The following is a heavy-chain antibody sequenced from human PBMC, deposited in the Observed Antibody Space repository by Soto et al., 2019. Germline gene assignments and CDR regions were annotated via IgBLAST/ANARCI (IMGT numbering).Heavy chain of an antibody. J-gene: IGHJ4*02. CDR1: GYSISSSNW. CDR3: ARREIQGPIDY. D-gene: IGHD1-26*01. CDR2: IYYSGTT. V-gene: IGHV4-28*01. Sequence: SETLSLTCAVSGYSISSSNWWGWIRQPPGKGLEWIGYIYYSGTTYYNPSLKSRVTMSVDTSKNQFSLKLTSVTAVDTAVYYCARREIQGPIDYWGQGTLVPGSS.